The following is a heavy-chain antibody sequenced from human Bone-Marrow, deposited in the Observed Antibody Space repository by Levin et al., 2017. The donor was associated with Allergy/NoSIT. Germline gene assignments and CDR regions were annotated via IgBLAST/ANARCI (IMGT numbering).Heavy chain of an antibody. CDR1: GGTFDSYA. J-gene: IGHJ6*03. Sequence: SVKVSCKVSGGTFDSYAIIWVRQAPGQGLEWMGHIIPFLATTNYAQKFQGRVTITADESAATAYMELSSLKSEDTAVYFCARGRYSYGPTYTDFYFYYMDVWGKGTTVTVSS. CDR3: ARGRYSYGPTYTDFYFYYMDV. CDR2: IIPFLATT. D-gene: IGHD5-18*01. V-gene: IGHV1-69*11.